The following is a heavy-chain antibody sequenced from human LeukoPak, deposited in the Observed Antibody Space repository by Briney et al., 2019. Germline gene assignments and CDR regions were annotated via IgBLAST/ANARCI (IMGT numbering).Heavy chain of an antibody. J-gene: IGHJ6*02. V-gene: IGHV4-34*01. CDR3: ARIYGSGAARKPYYYYYGMDV. CDR2: INHRGST. CDR1: GGSYSGYY. D-gene: IGHD3-10*01. Sequence: SVTLSFTCAVFGGSYSGYYWSWIRHAPGKGLMWFGEINHRGSTNYNLSLKSRVTISVDTSKNQFSLKLSSVTAADTAVYYCARIYGSGAARKPYYYYYGMDVWGQGTTVTVSS.